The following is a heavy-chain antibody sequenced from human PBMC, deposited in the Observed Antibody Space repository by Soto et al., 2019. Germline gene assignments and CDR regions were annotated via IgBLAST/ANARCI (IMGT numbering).Heavy chain of an antibody. CDR2: IWYDGSNK. D-gene: IGHD5-12*01. CDR3: ARDPVEMATNDAFDI. Sequence: QVQLVESGGGVVQPGRSLRLSCAASGFTFSSYGMHWVRQAPGKGLEWVAVIWYDGSNKYYADSVKGRFTISRDNSKNTLYLQMHSLRAEDTAVYYCARDPVEMATNDAFDIWGQGTMVTVSS. J-gene: IGHJ3*02. V-gene: IGHV3-33*01. CDR1: GFTFSSYG.